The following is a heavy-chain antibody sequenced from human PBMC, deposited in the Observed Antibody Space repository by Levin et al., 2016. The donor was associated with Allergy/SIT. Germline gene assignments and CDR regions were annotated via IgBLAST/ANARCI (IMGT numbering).Heavy chain of an antibody. Sequence: SGPTLVKPTQTLTLTCTFSGFSLSSHGVGVAWIRQPPGKALEWLALIYWNDNKRYNPSLETRLTITKDTSKNQVVLTMANMDPVDTATYYCAQRDVQHLAEYFQHWGQSTLVTVSS. V-gene: IGHV2-5*01. D-gene: IGHD6-13*01. CDR1: GFSLSSHGVG. CDR2: IYWNDNK. J-gene: IGHJ1*01. CDR3: AQRDVQHLAEYFQH.